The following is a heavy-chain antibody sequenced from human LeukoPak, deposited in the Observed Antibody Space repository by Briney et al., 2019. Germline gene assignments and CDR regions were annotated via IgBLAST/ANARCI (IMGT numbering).Heavy chain of an antibody. Sequence: ASVKVSCKASGDTFTSCDINWVRQTPGQGLEWMGRMNPNSGDTGYVQKFQGRVTMTRNTSISTAYMELSSLRSEDTAVYYCARDLSEVGATFPYYYYYMDVWGKGTTVTVSS. CDR2: MNPNSGDT. CDR3: ARDLSEVGATFPYYYYYMDV. V-gene: IGHV1-8*01. J-gene: IGHJ6*03. CDR1: GDTFTSCD. D-gene: IGHD1-26*01.